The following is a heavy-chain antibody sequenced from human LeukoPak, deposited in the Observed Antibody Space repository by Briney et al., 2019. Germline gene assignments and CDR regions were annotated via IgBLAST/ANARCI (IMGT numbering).Heavy chain of an antibody. CDR2: INHSGST. CDR3: ARVVARYCSGGSCYPYYYYYGMDV. CDR1: GGSFSGYY. V-gene: IGHV4-34*01. J-gene: IGHJ6*02. Sequence: PSETLSLTCAVYGGSFSGYYWSWLRQPPGKGLEWLGEINHSGSTNYNPSLKSRVTISVDTSKNQFSLKLSSVTAADTAVYYCARVVARYCSGGSCYPYYYYYGMDVWGQGTTVTVSS. D-gene: IGHD2-15*01.